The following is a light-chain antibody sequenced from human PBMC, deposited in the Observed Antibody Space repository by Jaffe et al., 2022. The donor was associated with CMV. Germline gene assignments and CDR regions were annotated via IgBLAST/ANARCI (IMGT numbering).Light chain of an antibody. CDR3: QQYFKYPFT. J-gene: IGKJ2*01. CDR1: ETISTW. Sequence: DIQMTQSPPTLSASIGDRVTITCRASETISTWLAWYQQKPGKAPNLLISKTSSLESGVPSRFSGSGSGTEFTLTIGSLQPDDFATYYCQQYFKYPFTFGQGTKLEIK. CDR2: KTS. V-gene: IGKV1-5*03.